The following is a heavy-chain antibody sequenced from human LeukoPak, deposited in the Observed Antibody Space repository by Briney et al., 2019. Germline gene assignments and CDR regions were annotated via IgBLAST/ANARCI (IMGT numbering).Heavy chain of an antibody. D-gene: IGHD6-13*01. V-gene: IGHV3-48*01. CDR1: GFTFSSYS. J-gene: IGHJ4*02. Sequence: PGGSLRLSCAASGFTFSSYSMNWVRQAPGRGLEWVSYISSSSSSIYYADSVKGRFTISRDNAKNSLYLQMNSLRAEDTAVYYCARGITAASGVSDYWGQGTLVTVSS. CDR3: ARGITAASGVSDY. CDR2: ISSSSSSI.